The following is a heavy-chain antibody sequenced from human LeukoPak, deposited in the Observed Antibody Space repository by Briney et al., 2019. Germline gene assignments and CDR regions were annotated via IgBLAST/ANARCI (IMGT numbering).Heavy chain of an antibody. V-gene: IGHV1-69*01. CDR1: GGTFSSYA. Sequence: ASVKVSCKASGGTFSSYAISWVRQAPGQGLEWMGGIIPIFGTANYAQKFQGRVTITADESTSTAYMELSSLRSEDTAVYHCAREGPFYYGSGSYLFDPWGQGTLVTVSS. D-gene: IGHD3-10*01. CDR2: IIPIFGTA. J-gene: IGHJ5*02. CDR3: AREGPFYYGSGSYLFDP.